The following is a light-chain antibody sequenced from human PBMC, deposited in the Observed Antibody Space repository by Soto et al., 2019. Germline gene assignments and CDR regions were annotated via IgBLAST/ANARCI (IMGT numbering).Light chain of an antibody. Sequence: PGERVTLSCRASQSVSSSYLTWYQQKPGQAPRLLIYGASTRATSIPARFSGSGSGTDFTLTIGSLQPEDFATYYCQQYNSDSRTFGQGTKVDIK. V-gene: IGKV3D-7*01. CDR1: QSVSSSY. CDR3: QQYNSDSRT. CDR2: GAS. J-gene: IGKJ1*01.